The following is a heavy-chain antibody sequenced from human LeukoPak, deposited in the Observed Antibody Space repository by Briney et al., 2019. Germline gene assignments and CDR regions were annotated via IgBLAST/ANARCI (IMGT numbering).Heavy chain of an antibody. CDR1: GHSFTSYW. J-gene: IGHJ4*02. CDR2: IYPGVSDT. CDR3: ARRQDPKHFDY. Sequence: PGESLKISCKDSGHSFTSYWIAWVRKIPGKALEWMGIIYPGVSDTRYSPSFQGQVTISAEKSISTAYLQWSSLNASDTAVYYCARRQDPKHFDYWGQGTLVTVSS. V-gene: IGHV5-51*01.